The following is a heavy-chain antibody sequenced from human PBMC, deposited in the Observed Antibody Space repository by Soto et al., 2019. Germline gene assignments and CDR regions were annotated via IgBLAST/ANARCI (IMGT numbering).Heavy chain of an antibody. D-gene: IGHD3-9*01. CDR1: GGSISSSSYY. Sequence: SETLSLTCTVSGGSISSSSYYWGWIRQPPGKGLEWIGSIYFRGNTYYNPSLQTRVTIPLDKSKSQFSLKLNSVTAADSAVYFCGRLEGLATISYYFDFWGQGALVTVSS. J-gene: IGHJ4*02. CDR3: GRLEGLATISYYFDF. V-gene: IGHV4-39*01. CDR2: IYFRGNT.